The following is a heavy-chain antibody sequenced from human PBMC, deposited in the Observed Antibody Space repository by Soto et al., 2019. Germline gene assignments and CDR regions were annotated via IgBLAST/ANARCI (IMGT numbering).Heavy chain of an antibody. CDR2: ISGSGGST. CDR3: AKDLGDDNFGELDY. J-gene: IGHJ4*02. CDR1: GFTFSSYA. V-gene: IGHV3-23*01. D-gene: IGHD3-10*01. Sequence: GGSLRLSCAAPGFTFSSYAMSWVRQAPGEGLEWVSAISGSGGSTYYADSGKGRFTISRDNSKNTLYLQMNSLRAEDTAVYYSAKDLGDDNFGELDYWGQGTLVTVSS.